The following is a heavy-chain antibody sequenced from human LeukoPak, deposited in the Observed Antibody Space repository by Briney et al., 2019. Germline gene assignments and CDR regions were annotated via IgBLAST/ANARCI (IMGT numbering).Heavy chain of an antibody. CDR3: ARGAEAETSPLDF. CDR2: INPKSGAA. J-gene: IGHJ4*02. V-gene: IGHV1-2*02. CDR1: GYTFTSYA. Sequence: ASVKVSCKASGYTFTSYAMHWVRQAPGQRLEWLGWINPKSGAADYAQQFRGRVTMTRDTSINTDYMEMKRVTSDDTAVYYCARGAEAETSPLDFWGQGTLVIVS. D-gene: IGHD6-13*01.